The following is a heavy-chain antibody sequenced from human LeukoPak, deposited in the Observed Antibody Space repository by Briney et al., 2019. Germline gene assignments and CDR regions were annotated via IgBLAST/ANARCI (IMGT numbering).Heavy chain of an antibody. Sequence: GASVKVSCKASGYTFTGYYMHWVRQAPGQGLEWMGRIIPILGIANYAQKFQGRVTITADKSTSTAYMKLSSLRSDDTAVYYCARVPPYYGPEAWFDYWGQGTLVTVSS. CDR2: IIPILGIA. CDR1: GYTFTGYY. CDR3: ARVPPYYGPEAWFDY. V-gene: IGHV1-69*04. D-gene: IGHD3-10*01. J-gene: IGHJ4*02.